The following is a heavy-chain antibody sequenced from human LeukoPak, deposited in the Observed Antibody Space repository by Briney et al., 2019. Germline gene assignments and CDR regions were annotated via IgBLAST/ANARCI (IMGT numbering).Heavy chain of an antibody. CDR3: VREVPKYGSGFDS. V-gene: IGHV4-4*07. D-gene: IGHD3-10*01. CDR1: GGSISSYY. CDR2: MYTNGST. Sequence: SETLSLTCSVSGGSISSYYWNWIRQPAGKGLEWIGRMYTNGSTNYNPSLKSRVTMSVDTSKNQFSLKLSSVTAADTAAYYCVREVPKYGSGFDSWGQGTLVTVSS. J-gene: IGHJ5*01.